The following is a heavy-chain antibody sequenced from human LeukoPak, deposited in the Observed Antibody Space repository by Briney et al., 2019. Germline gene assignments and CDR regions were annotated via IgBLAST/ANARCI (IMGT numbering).Heavy chain of an antibody. Sequence: SETLSLTCTVSGGSISSYYWSWIRQPPGKGLEWIGYIYYSESTHYNPSLKTRITISVDTSKNEFSLKLSSVTAADTAVYYCARVHHERLRLDVWGQGTTVTVSS. D-gene: IGHD2-21*02. CDR2: IYYSEST. CDR1: GGSISSYY. CDR3: ARVHHERLRLDV. J-gene: IGHJ6*02. V-gene: IGHV4-59*06.